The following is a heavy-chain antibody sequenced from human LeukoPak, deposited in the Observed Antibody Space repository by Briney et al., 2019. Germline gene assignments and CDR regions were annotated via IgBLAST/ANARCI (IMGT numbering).Heavy chain of an antibody. CDR3: AVWHYYDSSGYYLNFDY. CDR2: IRYDGSNK. D-gene: IGHD3-22*01. Sequence: GGSLRLSCGASGFTFNNYGMHWVRQAPGKGLEWVAFIRYDGSNKYCADSVKGRFTISRDNSKNTLYLQMNSLRAEDTAVYYCAVWHYYDSSGYYLNFDYWGQGTLVTVSS. CDR1: GFTFNNYG. J-gene: IGHJ4*02. V-gene: IGHV3-30*02.